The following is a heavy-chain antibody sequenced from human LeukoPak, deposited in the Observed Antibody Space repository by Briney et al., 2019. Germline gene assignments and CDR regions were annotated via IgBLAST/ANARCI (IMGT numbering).Heavy chain of an antibody. CDR3: ARAQAAINAFDI. J-gene: IGHJ3*02. D-gene: IGHD6-13*01. Sequence: GGSLRLSCAPSGFTFDDYDMSWVRQAPGKGLKWVSGINWNGGSTGYADSVKGRFTISRDNAKNSLYLQMNSLRAEDTALYYCARAQAAINAFDIWGQGTMVTVSS. CDR1: GFTFDDYD. V-gene: IGHV3-20*04. CDR2: INWNGGST.